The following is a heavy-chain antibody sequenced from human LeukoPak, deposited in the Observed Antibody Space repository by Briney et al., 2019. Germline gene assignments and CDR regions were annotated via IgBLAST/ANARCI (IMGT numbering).Heavy chain of an antibody. CDR1: GYSISSGYY. V-gene: IGHV4-38-2*02. J-gene: IGHJ4*02. D-gene: IGHD3-22*01. CDR3: ARVSMIVVQIDY. CDR2: IYHSGST. Sequence: PSETLSLTCTVSGYSISSGYYWGWIRQPPGKGLEWIGSIYHSGSTYYNPSLKSRVTISVDTSKNQFSLKLSSVTAADTAVYYCARVSMIVVQIDYWGQGTLVTVSS.